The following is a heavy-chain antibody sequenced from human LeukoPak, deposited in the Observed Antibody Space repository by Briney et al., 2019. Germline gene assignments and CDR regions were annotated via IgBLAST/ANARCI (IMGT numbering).Heavy chain of an antibody. CDR1: GFTFSSYA. J-gene: IGHJ4*02. CDR3: ATGRSLDF. Sequence: GGSLRLSCAASGFTFSSYAMHWVRQAPGKGLEWVAVISYDGSNKYYADSVKGRFTISRDNSKNTLYLQMNSLRAEDTAVYYCATGRSLDFWGQGTLVTVSS. D-gene: IGHD1-1*01. CDR2: ISYDGSNK. V-gene: IGHV3-30*04.